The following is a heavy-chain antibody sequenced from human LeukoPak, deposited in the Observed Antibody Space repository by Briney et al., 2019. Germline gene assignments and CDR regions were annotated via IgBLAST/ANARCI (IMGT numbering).Heavy chain of an antibody. J-gene: IGHJ4*02. CDR1: SGAISNYY. D-gene: IGHD3-10*01. CDR2: IAYSGST. V-gene: IGHV4-59*01. Sequence: PSETLSLTCTVSSGAISNYYWSWIRQPPGKGLEWIGYIAYSGSTNYNPSLKSRVSMSVHTSKNQFSLKLSSVTAADTAVYYCARERRSGTYYYFDYWGQGTLVTVSS. CDR3: ARERRSGTYYYFDY.